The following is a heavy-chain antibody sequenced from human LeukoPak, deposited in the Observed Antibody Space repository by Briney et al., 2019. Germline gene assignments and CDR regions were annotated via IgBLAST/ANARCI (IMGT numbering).Heavy chain of an antibody. CDR2: ISAYNGNT. Sequence: ASVKVSCKASGYTFTSYGISWVRQAPGQGLEWMGWISAYNGNTNYAQKLQGRVTMTTDTSTSTAYMELRSLRSEDTAVYYCARDRPPRFGHIAGPNGGSDYWGQGTLVTVSS. CDR1: GYTFTSYG. D-gene: IGHD6-13*01. J-gene: IGHJ4*02. CDR3: ARDRPPRFGHIAGPNGGSDY. V-gene: IGHV1-18*01.